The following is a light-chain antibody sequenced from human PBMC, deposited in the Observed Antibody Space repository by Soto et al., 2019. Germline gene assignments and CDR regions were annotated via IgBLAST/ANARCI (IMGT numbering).Light chain of an antibody. CDR3: HQYGSSSWT. V-gene: IGKV3-20*01. Sequence: EIVTTQSPATLSVSPGERATHSCRASQSVGSDLAWYQQKPGQAPRLLIYGASSRATGISDRFSGSGSGTDFTLSISRLEPEDFAVYYCHQYGSSSWTFGQGTKVDIK. CDR2: GAS. CDR1: QSVGSD. J-gene: IGKJ1*01.